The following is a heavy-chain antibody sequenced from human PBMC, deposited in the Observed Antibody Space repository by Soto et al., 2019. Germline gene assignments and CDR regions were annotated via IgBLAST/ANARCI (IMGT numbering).Heavy chain of an antibody. Sequence: QVQLVQSGTEVKKSGASMKISCKASGYTFTSHAVHWVRQAPGQRLEWMGWINVGNGNTKYSQTFQGRVTITRDTSANTAYMELSSLGSEDTAVYYCAKRTGRYFDYWGQGTLVTVSS. CDR2: INVGNGNT. D-gene: IGHD1-1*01. CDR3: AKRTGRYFDY. V-gene: IGHV1-3*01. CDR1: GYTFTSHA. J-gene: IGHJ4*02.